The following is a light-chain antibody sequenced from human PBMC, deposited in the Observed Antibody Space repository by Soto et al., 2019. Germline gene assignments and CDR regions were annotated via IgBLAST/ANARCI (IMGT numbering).Light chain of an antibody. V-gene: IGLV1-47*01. CDR1: TSNSGSSS. CDR2: RNN. J-gene: IGLJ1*01. Sequence: QSVLTQPPSASGTPGQGATISCSGSTSNSGSSSLYWYQQLPGTAPKLLIYRNNQRPSGVPDRFSGSKSGTSASLAISGLRSDDEADYFCATWDDSLNGFYVFGTGSKVTVL. CDR3: ATWDDSLNGFYV.